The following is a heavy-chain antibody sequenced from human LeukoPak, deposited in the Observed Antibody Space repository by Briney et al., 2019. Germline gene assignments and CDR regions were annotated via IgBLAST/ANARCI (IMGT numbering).Heavy chain of an antibody. D-gene: IGHD3-10*01. CDR3: ARRYYGSGSGYYFDY. CDR1: GYSFTSYW. J-gene: IGHJ4*02. Sequence: GESLQISCKGSGYSFTSYWIGWVRQMPGKGLEWMGIIYPGDSDTRYSPSFQGQVTISADKSISTAYLQWSSLKASDTAMYYCARRYYGSGSGYYFDYWGQGTLVTVSS. CDR2: IYPGDSDT. V-gene: IGHV5-51*01.